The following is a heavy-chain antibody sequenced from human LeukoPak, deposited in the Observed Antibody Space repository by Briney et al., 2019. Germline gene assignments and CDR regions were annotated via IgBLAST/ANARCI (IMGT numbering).Heavy chain of an antibody. CDR3: ARSANYYDSSGYYYYYMDV. V-gene: IGHV4-61*02. CDR2: IYTSGST. J-gene: IGHJ6*03. CDR1: GGSISSGSYY. Sequence: PSETLSLTCTVSGGSISSGSYYWSWIRQPAGKGLEWIGRIYTSGSTNYNPSLKSRVTISVGTSKNQFSLKLSSVTAADTAVYYCARSANYYDSSGYYYYYMDVWGKGTTVTISS. D-gene: IGHD3-22*01.